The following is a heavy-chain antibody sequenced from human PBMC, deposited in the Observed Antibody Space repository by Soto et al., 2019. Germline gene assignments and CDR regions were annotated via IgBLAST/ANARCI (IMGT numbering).Heavy chain of an antibody. CDR1: GFTFSSYA. Sequence: GGSLRLSCAASGFTFSSYAMSWVRQAPGKGLEWVSVISGSDDSTYYAESVKGRFTISRDNSKKTLYLQMNSLRAEDTAVYYCAKRSSSSTFDYWGQGTLVTVSS. D-gene: IGHD6-6*01. CDR2: ISGSDDST. CDR3: AKRSSSSTFDY. J-gene: IGHJ4*02. V-gene: IGHV3-23*01.